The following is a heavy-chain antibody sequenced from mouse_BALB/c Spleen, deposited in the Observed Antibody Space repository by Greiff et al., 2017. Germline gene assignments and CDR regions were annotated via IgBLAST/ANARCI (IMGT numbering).Heavy chain of an antibody. CDR1: GFTFSSYG. CDR2: ISSGGSYT. D-gene: IGHD1-1*01. V-gene: IGHV5-6*01. Sequence: EVKLVESGGDLVKPGGSLKLSCAASGFTFSSYGMSWVRQTPDKRLEWVATISSGGSYTYYPDSVKGRFTISRDNAKNTLYLQMSSLKSEDTAMYYCARRDYYGSSYGYFDVWGAGTTVTVSS. CDR3: ARRDYYGSSYGYFDV. J-gene: IGHJ1*01.